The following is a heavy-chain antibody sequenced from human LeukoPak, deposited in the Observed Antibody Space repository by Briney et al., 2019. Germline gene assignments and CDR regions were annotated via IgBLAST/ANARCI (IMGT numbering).Heavy chain of an antibody. J-gene: IGHJ4*02. D-gene: IGHD3-22*01. CDR2: IYHSGST. CDR1: GGSISSGGYS. V-gene: IGHV4-30-2*01. Sequence: TSETLSLTCAVSGGSISSGGYSWSWIRRPPGKGLEWIGYIYHSGSTYYNPSLKSRVTISVDRSKNQFSLKLSSVTAADTAVYYCARSIPLSYDSSGYYPAEYYFDYWGQGTLVTVSS. CDR3: ARSIPLSYDSSGYYPAEYYFDY.